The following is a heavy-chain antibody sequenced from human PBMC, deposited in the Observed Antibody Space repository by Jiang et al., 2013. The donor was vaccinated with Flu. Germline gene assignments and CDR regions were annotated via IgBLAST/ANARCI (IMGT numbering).Heavy chain of an antibody. D-gene: IGHD4-17*01. J-gene: IGHJ4*02. Sequence: QLLESGGGLVQPGGSLRLSCSASGFTFSSYAMHWVRQAPGKGLEYVSAISSNGGSTYYADSVKGRFTISRDNSKNTLYLQMSSLRAEDTAVYYCVKDYDGDFSYFDYWGQGTLVTVSS. CDR3: VKDYDGDFSYFDY. V-gene: IGHV3-64D*09. CDR2: ISSNGGST. CDR1: GFTFSSYA.